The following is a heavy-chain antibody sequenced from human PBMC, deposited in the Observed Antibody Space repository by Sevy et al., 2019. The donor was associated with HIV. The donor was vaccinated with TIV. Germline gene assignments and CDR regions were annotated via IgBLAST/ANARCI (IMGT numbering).Heavy chain of an antibody. V-gene: IGHV1-24*01. CDR1: GYTLTGVS. CDR3: AITKDYYDNSGYPFDY. D-gene: IGHD3-22*01. Sequence: ASVKVSCKVSGYTLTGVSMHWVRQAPGKGLEWMATFDPEDGETYYAQKFQGRVTMTDDTSTDTAYMELSSLRSEDTAVFYCAITKDYYDNSGYPFDYWGQGTLVTVSS. J-gene: IGHJ4*02. CDR2: FDPEDGET.